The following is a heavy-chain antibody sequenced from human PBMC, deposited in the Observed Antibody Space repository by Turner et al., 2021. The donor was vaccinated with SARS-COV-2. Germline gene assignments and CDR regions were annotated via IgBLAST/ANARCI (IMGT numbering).Heavy chain of an antibody. CDR2: ISSSSSYI. CDR3: ARDHRPVVVPAAKRAGSYYYGMDV. CDR1: GFTFSSYS. D-gene: IGHD2-2*01. J-gene: IGHJ6*02. V-gene: IGHV3-21*01. Sequence: EVQLVESGGGLVKPGGSLRLSCAASGFTFSSYSMNWVRQAPGKGLEWVSSISSSSSYIYYADAGKGRFTISRDNAKNSLYLQMNSLRAEDTAVYYCARDHRPVVVPAAKRAGSYYYGMDVWGQGTTVTVSS.